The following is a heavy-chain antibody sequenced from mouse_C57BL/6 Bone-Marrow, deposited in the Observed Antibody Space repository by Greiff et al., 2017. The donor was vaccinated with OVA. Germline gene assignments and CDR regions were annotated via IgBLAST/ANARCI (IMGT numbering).Heavy chain of an antibody. CDR3: ARTGYGSSPLAMDY. Sequence: VQLKESGGGLVKPGGSLKLSCAASGFTFSDYGMHWVRQAPEKGLEWVAYISSGSSTIYYADTVKGRFTISRDNAKNTLFLQMTSLRSEDTAMYYCARTGYGSSPLAMDYWGQGTSVTVSS. V-gene: IGHV5-17*01. D-gene: IGHD1-1*01. CDR1: GFTFSDYG. CDR2: ISSGSSTI. J-gene: IGHJ4*01.